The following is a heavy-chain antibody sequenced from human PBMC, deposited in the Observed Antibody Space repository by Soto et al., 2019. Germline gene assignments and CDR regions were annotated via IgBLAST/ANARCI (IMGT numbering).Heavy chain of an antibody. CDR2: ISKDSGRAT. CDR1: GCTSGDQC. V-gene: IGHV3-11*01. J-gene: IGHJ1*01. Sequence: LRRSCARSGCTSGDQCMDRVRQAPGKGMEWISYISKDSGRATRYADSVKGRFTISRDNAKNSLFLQMNSLRTEDTELYYSARARIYF. CDR3: ARARIYF.